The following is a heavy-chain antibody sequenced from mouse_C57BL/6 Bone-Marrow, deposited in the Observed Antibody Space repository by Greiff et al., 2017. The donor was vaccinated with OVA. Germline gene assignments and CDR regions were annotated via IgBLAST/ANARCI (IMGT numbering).Heavy chain of an antibody. CDR3: VRYPKYSGRSPHSFVY. CDR2: IRNKANGYTT. Sequence: EVQGVESGGGLVQPGGSLSLSCAASGFTFTDYYMSWVRQPPGKALEWLGFIRNKANGYTTEYSASVKGRFTISRDNSQSILYLQMNALRAEDSATYYCVRYPKYSGRSPHSFVYWGQGTTLTDSP. D-gene: IGHD5-1-1*01. V-gene: IGHV7-3*01. CDR1: GFTFTDYY. J-gene: IGHJ2*01.